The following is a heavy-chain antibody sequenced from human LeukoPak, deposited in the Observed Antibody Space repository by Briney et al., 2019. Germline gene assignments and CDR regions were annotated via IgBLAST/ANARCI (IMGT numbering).Heavy chain of an antibody. D-gene: IGHD3-10*01. V-gene: IGHV3-23*01. J-gene: IGHJ4*02. Sequence: DSMKGRFAVSGDNSKNTLNLQMNSLRAEDTAVYYCAKLFGLLWFGELYIDYWGQGTLVTVSS. CDR3: AKLFGLLWFGELYIDY.